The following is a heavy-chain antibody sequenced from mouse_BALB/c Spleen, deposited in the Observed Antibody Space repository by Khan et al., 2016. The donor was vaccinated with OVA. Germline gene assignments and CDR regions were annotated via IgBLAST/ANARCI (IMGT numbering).Heavy chain of an antibody. CDR2: IVPGSDST. D-gene: IGHD1-1*02. CDR1: GYTFTSYW. Sequence: DLVKPGASVKLSCKASGYTFTSYWINWIKQRPGQGLEWIGRIVPGSDSTYYNEMFKGKATLTVDTSSSTAYIQLSSLSSEDSAVYFCASAMCGKVPLDYWGQGTTLTVSS. CDR3: ASAMCGKVPLDY. J-gene: IGHJ2*01. V-gene: IGHV1S41*01.